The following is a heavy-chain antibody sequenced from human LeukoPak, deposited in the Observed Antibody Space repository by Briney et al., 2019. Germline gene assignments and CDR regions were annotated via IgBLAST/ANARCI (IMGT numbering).Heavy chain of an antibody. CDR1: GFTFSSYA. CDR2: ISYDGSNK. CDR3: ASIAAAADYDY. Sequence: GGSLRLSCAASGFTFSSYAMHWVRQAPGKGLEWVAVISYDGSNKYYADSVKGRFTISRDNSKNTLYLQMNSLRAEDTAAYYCASIAAAADYDYWGQGTLVTVSS. D-gene: IGHD6-13*01. J-gene: IGHJ4*02. V-gene: IGHV3-30*01.